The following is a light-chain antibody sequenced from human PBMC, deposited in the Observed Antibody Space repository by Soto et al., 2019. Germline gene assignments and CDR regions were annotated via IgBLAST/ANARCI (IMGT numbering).Light chain of an antibody. CDR2: GAS. V-gene: IGKV3-20*01. CDR3: QQYGSSPRT. CDR1: QSVSSSY. Sequence: DIVLTQPPGTLSLSPGERATLSCRASQSVSSSYLAWYQQKPGQAPRLLIYGASSRATGIPDRFSGSGSGTDFTLTISRLEPEDFAVYYCQQYGSSPRTFGQGTKVDIK. J-gene: IGKJ1*01.